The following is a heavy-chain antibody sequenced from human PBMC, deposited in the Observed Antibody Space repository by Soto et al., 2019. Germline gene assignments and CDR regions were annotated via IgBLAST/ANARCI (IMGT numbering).Heavy chain of an antibody. Sequence: QVQLVQSGAEVKKPGASVKVSCKASGYTFTSYGISWVRQAPGQGLEWMGWINAYNSNPNYAQKLQDRVTTTTDTSTSTACKELGSSRSDDTAVYYCARVVKQERWVGYFDRWGRGTRVTVSS. D-gene: IGHD6-13*01. CDR1: GYTFTSYG. CDR2: INAYNSNP. CDR3: ARVVKQERWVGYFDR. J-gene: IGHJ2*01. V-gene: IGHV1-18*01.